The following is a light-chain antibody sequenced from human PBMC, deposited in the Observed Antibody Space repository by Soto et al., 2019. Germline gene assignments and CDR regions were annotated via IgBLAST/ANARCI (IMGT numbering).Light chain of an antibody. CDR3: QQRSSWWT. Sequence: EIVLTQSPATLSLSPGERATLSCRASQSVSSYLAWYQQKPGQAPRLLIDDASNRATGIPARFSGSGSGTDFTLTISSLGPEDSAVYYCQQRSSWWTFGQGTKVEIK. CDR1: QSVSSY. V-gene: IGKV3-11*01. CDR2: DAS. J-gene: IGKJ1*01.